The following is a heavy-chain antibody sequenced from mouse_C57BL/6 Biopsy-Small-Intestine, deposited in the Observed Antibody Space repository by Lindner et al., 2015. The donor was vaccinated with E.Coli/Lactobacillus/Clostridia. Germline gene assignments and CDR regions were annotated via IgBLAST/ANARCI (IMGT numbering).Heavy chain of an antibody. V-gene: IGHV1-42*01. CDR1: GYSFAGYY. Sequence: VQLQESGPELVKPGASVKISCKASGYSFAGYYLNWVKQSPEKSLEWIGEINPSTGGTIYNQNFKAKATLTVDKSSSTAYMQLKSLTSEDSAVYFCARIFDNGTSYKAWFTYWGQGTLVTVSA. D-gene: IGHD5-5*01. J-gene: IGHJ3*01. CDR3: ARIFDNGTSYKAWFTY. CDR2: INPSTGGT.